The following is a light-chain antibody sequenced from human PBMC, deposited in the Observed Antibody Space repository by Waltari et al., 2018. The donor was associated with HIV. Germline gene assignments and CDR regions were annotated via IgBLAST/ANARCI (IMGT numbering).Light chain of an antibody. J-gene: IGLJ3*02. CDR2: RNN. V-gene: IGLV1-47*01. Sequence: QSVLTPPPSASGTPGQGVTISCSDSSSNIGRKYVSWYQQLPGPAPKLLTNRNNQRPSGFPDRFSGSKSGTSASLAISGLRSEDEADYYCAAWDDSLSGFWVFGGGTKLTVL. CDR1: SSNIGRKY. CDR3: AAWDDSLSGFWV.